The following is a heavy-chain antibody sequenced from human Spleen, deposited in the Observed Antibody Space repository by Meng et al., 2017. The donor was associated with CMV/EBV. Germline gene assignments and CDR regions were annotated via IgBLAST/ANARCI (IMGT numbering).Heavy chain of an antibody. D-gene: IGHD3-3*01. Sequence: GESLKISCTASGFTFGNYDMHWVRQAPGKGLEWVTVISSDASNKKYADFVKGRFIISRDNSKNTLYLQMNSLRAEDTAIYYCARAFPRSTVFGVVFDYWGQGTPVTVSS. V-gene: IGHV3-30*04. CDR3: ARAFPRSTVFGVVFDY. CDR2: ISSDASNK. J-gene: IGHJ4*02. CDR1: GFTFGNYD.